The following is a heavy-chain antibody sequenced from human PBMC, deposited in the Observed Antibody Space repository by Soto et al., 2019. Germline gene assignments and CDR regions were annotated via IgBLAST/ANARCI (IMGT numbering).Heavy chain of an antibody. CDR3: ARAGIEPANDFDV. J-gene: IGHJ3*01. V-gene: IGHV3-21*06. D-gene: IGHD2-2*01. CDR2: ISGSGSYI. Sequence: GGSLRLSCTAAGFIFSSYTINWVRQAPGKGLEWVSSISGSGSYIYIADSMKGRITISRDNAQNSVHLQMNSLRVEDTAVYYCARAGIEPANDFDVWGQGTKVTVSS. CDR1: GFIFSSYT.